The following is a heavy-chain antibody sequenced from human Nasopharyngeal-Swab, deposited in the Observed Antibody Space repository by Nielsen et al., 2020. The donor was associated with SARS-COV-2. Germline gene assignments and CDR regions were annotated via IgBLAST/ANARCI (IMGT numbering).Heavy chain of an antibody. CDR2: IYYSGST. J-gene: IGHJ4*02. CDR1: GGSISSYY. V-gene: IGHV4-59*13. CDR3: AGGTTIFGVVITPFDY. Sequence: SETLSLTCTVSGGSISSYYWSWIRQPPGKGLEWIGYIYYSGSTNYNPSLKSRITISVDTSKNQFSLKLSSVTAADTAVYYCAGGTTIFGVVITPFDYWGQGTLVTVSS. D-gene: IGHD3-3*01.